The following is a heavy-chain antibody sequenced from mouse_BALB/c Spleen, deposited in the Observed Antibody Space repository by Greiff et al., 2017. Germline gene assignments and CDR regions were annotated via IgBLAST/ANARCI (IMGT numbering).Heavy chain of an antibody. J-gene: IGHJ3*01. CDR2: ISYSGST. CDR3: ARSHYGNPAWCAY. CDR1: GYSITSDYA. V-gene: IGHV3-2*02. D-gene: IGHD2-1*01. Sequence: VQLKESGPGLVKPSQSLSLTCTVTGYSITSDYAWNWIRQFPGNKLEWTGYISYSGSTSYNPSLKSRISITRDTSKNQFFLQLNSVTTEDTATYYCARSHYGNPAWCAYWGQGTLVTVSA.